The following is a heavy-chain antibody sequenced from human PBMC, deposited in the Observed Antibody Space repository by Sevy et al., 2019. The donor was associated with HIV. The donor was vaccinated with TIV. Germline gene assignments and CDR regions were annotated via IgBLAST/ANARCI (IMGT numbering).Heavy chain of an antibody. CDR3: AREGIYDRSGYGWFDP. CDR1: GFTFSSYS. Sequence: GGSLRLSCAASGFTFSSYSMNWVRQAPGKGLEWVSYISSSSSTIYYADSVKGRFTISRDNAKNSLYLQINSLRDEDTAGYYCAREGIYDRSGYGWFDPWGQGTLVTVFS. CDR2: ISSSSSTI. D-gene: IGHD3-22*01. J-gene: IGHJ5*02. V-gene: IGHV3-48*02.